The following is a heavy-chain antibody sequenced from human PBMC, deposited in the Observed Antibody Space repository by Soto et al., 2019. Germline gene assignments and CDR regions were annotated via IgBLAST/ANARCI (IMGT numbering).Heavy chain of an antibody. CDR2: IFWNDAK. Sequence: QIALKESGPPLVKPSQPLTLTCTFSGFSFSTTGAGVGWIRQPPGKALEWLALIFWNDAKRYSPSLRSRLTINKDTSKNQVVLTMTNVDPVDTATYYCAYRRGGSSSGGNFDYWGQGTPVTVYS. J-gene: IGHJ4*02. V-gene: IGHV2-5*01. CDR1: GFSFSTTGAG. D-gene: IGHD2-15*01. CDR3: AYRRGGSSSGGNFDY.